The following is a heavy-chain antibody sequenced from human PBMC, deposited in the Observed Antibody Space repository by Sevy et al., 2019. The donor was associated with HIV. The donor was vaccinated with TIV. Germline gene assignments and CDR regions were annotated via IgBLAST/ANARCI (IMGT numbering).Heavy chain of an antibody. Sequence: GGSLRLSCAASGFTFSSYWMSWVRQAPGKGLEWVANIKQDGSGKYYVDSVKGRFTISRDNAKNSLYLQMNSLRAEDTAVYYCARSDSGWTPYFDYWGQGTLVTVSS. CDR2: IKQDGSGK. J-gene: IGHJ4*02. V-gene: IGHV3-7*01. D-gene: IGHD6-19*01. CDR1: GFTFSSYW. CDR3: ARSDSGWTPYFDY.